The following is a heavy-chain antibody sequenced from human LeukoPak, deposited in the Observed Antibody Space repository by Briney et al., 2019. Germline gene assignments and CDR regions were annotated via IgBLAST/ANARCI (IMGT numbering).Heavy chain of an antibody. CDR1: GFTFNAYA. V-gene: IGHV3-30*02. CDR3: AKDRGDYPPYFDH. Sequence: GSLRLSCAASGFTFNAYAIHWVRQAPGKGLEWVAFIRKDGNDEKYADSVKGRFTISRDNSKNMVYLQMNNLQTEDTSIYYCAKDRGDYPPYFDHWGQGTLVTVSS. CDR2: IRKDGNDE. J-gene: IGHJ4*02. D-gene: IGHD2-21*02.